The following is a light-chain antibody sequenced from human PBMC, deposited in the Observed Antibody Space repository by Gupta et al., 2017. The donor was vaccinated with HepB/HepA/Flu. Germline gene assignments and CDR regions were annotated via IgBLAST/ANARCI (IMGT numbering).Light chain of an antibody. CDR3: QQSDTTGPT. J-gene: IGKJ2*01. CDR1: QRISSY. CDR2: AAS. V-gene: IGKV1-39*01. Sequence: IQMTQSPSSLSASVGDRVTITFLSSQRISSYLNWYQQKPGKAPKLLIYAASSSQSGVPSRFSGSASVTDFTLTISMLQPEDFATYYSQQSDTTGPTFGQGTKMEIK.